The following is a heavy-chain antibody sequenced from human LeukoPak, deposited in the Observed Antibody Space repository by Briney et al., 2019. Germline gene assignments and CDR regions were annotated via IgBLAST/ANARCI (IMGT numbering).Heavy chain of an antibody. D-gene: IGHD1-1*01. CDR1: GFTLSSYN. V-gene: IGHV3-48*02. CDR2: ISSSSSTI. Sequence: GGSLRLSCAASGFTLSSYNMNWVRQAPGKGLEWVSYISSSSSTIYYADSVKGRFTISRDNAKNSLFLQMNSLRDEDTAVYYCARDWVVILTTGISEWFDPWGQGTLVTVSS. CDR3: ARDWVVILTTGISEWFDP. J-gene: IGHJ5*02.